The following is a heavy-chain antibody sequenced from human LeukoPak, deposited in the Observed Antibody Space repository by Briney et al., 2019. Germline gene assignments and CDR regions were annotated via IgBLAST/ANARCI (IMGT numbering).Heavy chain of an antibody. Sequence: RGSLRLSCAASGFTFSNYSMNWVRQAPGKGLEWVSSIGTTGSYIFYADSVKGRFTISRDNAKNTLYLQMNSLRAEDTAVYYCARDQGVDTAMVEYFDYWGQGTLVTVSS. CDR3: ARDQGVDTAMVEYFDY. J-gene: IGHJ4*02. V-gene: IGHV3-21*01. CDR1: GFTFSNYS. CDR2: IGTTGSYI. D-gene: IGHD5-18*01.